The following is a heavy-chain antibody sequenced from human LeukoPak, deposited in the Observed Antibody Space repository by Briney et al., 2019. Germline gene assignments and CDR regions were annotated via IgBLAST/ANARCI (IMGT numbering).Heavy chain of an antibody. V-gene: IGHV1-24*01. CDR2: FDPEDGET. CDR3: ATPPRYCSSTSCYDPQFDY. CDR1: GYTLTELS. Sequence: VASVKVSCKASGYTLTELSMHWVRQAPGKGLEWMGGFDPEDGETIYAQKFQGRVTMTEDTSTDTAYMELSSLRSEDTAVYYCATPPRYCSSTSCYDPQFDYWGQETLVTVSS. J-gene: IGHJ4*02. D-gene: IGHD2-2*01.